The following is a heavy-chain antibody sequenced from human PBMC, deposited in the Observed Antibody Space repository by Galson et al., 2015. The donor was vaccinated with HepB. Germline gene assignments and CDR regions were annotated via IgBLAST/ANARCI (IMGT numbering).Heavy chain of an antibody. CDR3: AREMTTVTSQIFDS. J-gene: IGHJ4*01. D-gene: IGHD4-17*01. V-gene: IGHV4-59*08. CDR1: GGSISSYY. Sequence: LSLTCTVSGGSISSYYWSWIRQPPGKGLEWIGYIYYSGSTYYTGSTNNNPSLKSRITISTDTSKNQFSLKLSSVTAADTAVYYCAREMTTVTSQIFDSWGLGTLVTVSS. CDR2: IYYSGSTYYTGST.